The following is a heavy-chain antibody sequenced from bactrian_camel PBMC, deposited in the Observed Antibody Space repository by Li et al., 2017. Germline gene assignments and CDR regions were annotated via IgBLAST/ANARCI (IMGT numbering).Heavy chain of an antibody. D-gene: IGHD2*01. Sequence: DVQLVESGGGLVQPGGALRLSCAASGFTFSARPMSWVRQDPGKGLEWVSAINNGGGSTYYADSAKGRFTISRDNAKNTHYLQMNRLKTDDTAVYYCARARGSWYYGMDYWGKGTQVTVS. CDR2: INNGGGST. CDR1: GFTFSARP. J-gene: IGHJ7*01. V-gene: IGHV3S31*01.